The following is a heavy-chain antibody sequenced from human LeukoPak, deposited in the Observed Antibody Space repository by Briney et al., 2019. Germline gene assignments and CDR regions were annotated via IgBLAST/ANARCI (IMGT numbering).Heavy chain of an antibody. CDR1: GYTFTSNY. CDR2: IYPRDGST. V-gene: IGHV1-46*01. CDR3: ARDQEGFDY. Sequence: ASVKVPCKASGYTFTSNYIHWVRQAPGQGLEWMGMIYPRDGSTSYAQKFQGRVTVTRDTSTSTVHMELSGLRSEDTAVYYCARDQEGFDYWGQGTLVTVSS. J-gene: IGHJ4*02.